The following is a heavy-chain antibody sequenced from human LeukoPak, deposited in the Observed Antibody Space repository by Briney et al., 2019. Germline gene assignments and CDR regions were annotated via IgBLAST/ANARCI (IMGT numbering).Heavy chain of an antibody. CDR3: TRDLMDYDVSTGLHHYYMDV. CDR2: ISGDDGST. Sequence: GGSLRLSCAASGFTFTSYAMSWVRQAPGQGLEWVSSISGDDGSTYYADSVRGRFTISRDNAKNTLYLQMNTLRVEDTAVYYCTRDLMDYDVSTGLHHYYMDVWGQGTTVTVSS. D-gene: IGHD3-9*01. V-gene: IGHV3-23*01. J-gene: IGHJ6*02. CDR1: GFTFTSYA.